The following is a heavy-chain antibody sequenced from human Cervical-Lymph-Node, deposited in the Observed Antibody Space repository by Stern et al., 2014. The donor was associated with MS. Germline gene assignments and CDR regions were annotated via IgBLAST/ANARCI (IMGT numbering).Heavy chain of an antibody. Sequence: EVQLVESGGGLVKPGGSLRLSCAASGFTFSSYSMNWVRQAPGKGLEWVASISSGGSYIYYADSLQGRFTIARDNAKNTLSLQMNSLRAEDTAVYYCARGRGGNYRYYFDYWGQGTLVTVSS. CDR1: GFTFSSYS. D-gene: IGHD4-23*01. CDR2: ISSGGSYI. CDR3: ARGRGGNYRYYFDY. V-gene: IGHV3-21*01. J-gene: IGHJ4*02.